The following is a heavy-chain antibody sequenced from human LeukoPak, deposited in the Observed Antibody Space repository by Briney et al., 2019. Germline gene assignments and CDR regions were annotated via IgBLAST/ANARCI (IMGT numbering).Heavy chain of an antibody. D-gene: IGHD3-3*01. CDR3: AKTRTIFGVVGYMDV. J-gene: IGHJ6*03. CDR1: GFTFSNAW. Sequence: GGSLRLSCAASGFTFSNAWMSWVRQAPGKGLEWVSAISGSGSTTSYADSVKGRFTISRDNSKNTLDLQMNSLRGDDTAVYYCAKTRTIFGVVGYMDVWGKGTTVTISS. V-gene: IGHV3-23*01. CDR2: ISGSGSTT.